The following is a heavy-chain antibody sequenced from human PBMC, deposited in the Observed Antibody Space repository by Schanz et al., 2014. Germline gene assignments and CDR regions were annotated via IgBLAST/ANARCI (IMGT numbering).Heavy chain of an antibody. CDR3: ARHGGIPYYPMDV. Sequence: QVQLQESGPRLVKPSQTLSLTCTVSGASISSGGYYWDWIRLLPGKGLEWIGYISYSGSTSFNPSLKRRLTMSVDTSKNQFSLRLSSVTAADTAVYYCARHGGIPYYPMDVWGQGTTVTVSS. J-gene: IGHJ6*02. CDR2: ISYSGST. V-gene: IGHV4-31*03. CDR1: GASISSGGYY. D-gene: IGHD3-16*01.